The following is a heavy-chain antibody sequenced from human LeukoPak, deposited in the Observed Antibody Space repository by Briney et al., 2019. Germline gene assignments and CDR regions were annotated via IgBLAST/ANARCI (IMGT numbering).Heavy chain of an antibody. CDR3: ARVGRYSGYDWRPHAFDI. J-gene: IGHJ3*02. D-gene: IGHD5-12*01. CDR2: IYYSGST. V-gene: IGHV4-59*01. Sequence: PSETLSLTCTVSGGSISSYYWSWIRQPPGKGLEWIGYIYYSGSTNYNPSLKSRVTISVDTSKNQFSLKLSSVTAADTAVYYCARVGRYSGYDWRPHAFDIWGQGTMVTVSS. CDR1: GGSISSYY.